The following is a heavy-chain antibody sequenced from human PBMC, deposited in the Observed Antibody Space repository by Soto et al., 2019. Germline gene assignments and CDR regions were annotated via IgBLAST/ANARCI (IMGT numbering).Heavy chain of an antibody. D-gene: IGHD2-2*01. J-gene: IGHJ6*02. CDR1: GFIFSTYS. Sequence: GGSLRLSCAASGFIFSTYSMNWVRQAPGKGLEWVSYISGSSSITYYADSVKGRFAVSRDNAKNSLYLQMNSLRDEDTAVYYCAAEGGFCSGTSCYDGGRYYYYGMDVWGQGTTVTVSS. V-gene: IGHV3-48*02. CDR3: AAEGGFCSGTSCYDGGRYYYYGMDV. CDR2: ISGSSSIT.